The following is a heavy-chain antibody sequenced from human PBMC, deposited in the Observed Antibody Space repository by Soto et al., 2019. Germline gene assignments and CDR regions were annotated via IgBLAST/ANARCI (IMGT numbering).Heavy chain of an antibody. Sequence: GGSLRLSCAASGFTFSCYSMNWVRQAPGKGLEWVSSISSSSSYIYYADSVKGRFTISRDNAKNSLYLQMNSLRAEDTAVYYCARVHYYDSSGYSHWGQGTLVTVSS. J-gene: IGHJ4*02. CDR1: GFTFSCYS. CDR3: ARVHYYDSSGYSH. CDR2: ISSSSSYI. D-gene: IGHD3-22*01. V-gene: IGHV3-21*01.